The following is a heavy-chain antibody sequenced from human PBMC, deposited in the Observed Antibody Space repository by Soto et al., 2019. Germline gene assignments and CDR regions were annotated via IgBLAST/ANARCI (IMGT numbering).Heavy chain of an antibody. Sequence: SVKVSCKASGGTFSSYAISWVRQAPGQGLEWMGGIIPIFGTANYAQKFQGRVTITADESTSTAYMELSSLRSEDTAVYYFARDRVLISGYPTYGFAPWGQEPW. CDR2: IIPIFGTA. V-gene: IGHV1-69*13. J-gene: IGHJ5*02. CDR1: GGTFSSYA. D-gene: IGHD3-22*01. CDR3: ARDRVLISGYPTYGFAP.